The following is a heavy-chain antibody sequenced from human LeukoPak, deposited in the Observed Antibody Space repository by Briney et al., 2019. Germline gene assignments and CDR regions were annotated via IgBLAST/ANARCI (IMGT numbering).Heavy chain of an antibody. D-gene: IGHD5-24*01. CDR1: GYTFTSYY. Sequence: GASVRVSCKASGYTFTSYYMHWVRQAPGQGLEWMGIINPSGGSTSYAQKFQGRVTMTRDRSTSTVYMELSSLRSEDTAVYYCASGLEMATTDYWGQGTLVTVSS. V-gene: IGHV1-46*01. CDR3: ASGLEMATTDY. CDR2: INPSGGST. J-gene: IGHJ4*02.